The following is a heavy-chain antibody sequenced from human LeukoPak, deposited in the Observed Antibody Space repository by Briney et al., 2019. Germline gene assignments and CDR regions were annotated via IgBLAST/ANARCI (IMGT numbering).Heavy chain of an antibody. CDR3: AKEYCSGGSCYCSR. Sequence: GGSLRLSCAASGFTFSNSAMSWVLQAPGKGLEWVSAISGSGGSTYYADSVKGRFTISRDNSKNTLYLQMNSLRAEDTAVYYCAKEYCSGGSCYCSRWGQGTLVTVSS. V-gene: IGHV3-23*01. CDR2: ISGSGGST. CDR1: GFTFSNSA. D-gene: IGHD2-15*01. J-gene: IGHJ4*02.